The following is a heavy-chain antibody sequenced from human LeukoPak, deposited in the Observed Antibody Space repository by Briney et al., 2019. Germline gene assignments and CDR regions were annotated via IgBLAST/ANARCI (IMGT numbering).Heavy chain of an antibody. CDR2: ISYDGSNK. CDR3: ARDALAFDWLSLFDY. D-gene: IGHD3-9*01. J-gene: IGHJ4*02. CDR1: GFTFSSYA. V-gene: IGHV3-30*04. Sequence: GSLRLSCAASGFTFSSYAMHWVRQAPGKGLEWVAVISYDGSNKYYADSVKGRFTISRDNSKNTLYLQMNSLRAEDTAVYYCARDALAFDWLSLFDYWGQGTLVTVSS.